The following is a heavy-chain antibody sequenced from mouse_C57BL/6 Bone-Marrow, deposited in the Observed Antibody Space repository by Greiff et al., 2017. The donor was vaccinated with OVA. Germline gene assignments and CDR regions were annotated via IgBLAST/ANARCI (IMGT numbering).Heavy chain of an antibody. D-gene: IGHD1-1*01. CDR3: TTLNLFYYYGSSYFDY. J-gene: IGHJ2*01. V-gene: IGHV14-4*01. CDR2: IDPENGDT. Sequence: EVQLQQSGAELVRPGASVKLSCTASGFNIKDDYMHWVKQRPEQGLEWIGWIDPENGDTEYASKFQGKATITADTSSNTAYLQLSSLTSEDTAVYYCTTLNLFYYYGSSYFDYWGQGTTLTVSS. CDR1: GFNIKDDY.